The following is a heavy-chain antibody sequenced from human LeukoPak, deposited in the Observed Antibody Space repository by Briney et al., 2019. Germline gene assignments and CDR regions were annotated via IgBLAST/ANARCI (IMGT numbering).Heavy chain of an antibody. CDR3: AVISSVVRALTGES. Sequence: ASVKVSCKASGYNFTNYAIHWVRQAPGQRLEWIGWINAGNGNTKYSQKVQGRVTITRDTSASTAYMELSSLRSEDTAVYYCAVISSVVRALTGESWGQGTQVTVPS. CDR1: GYNFTNYA. D-gene: IGHD3-16*01. V-gene: IGHV1-3*01. CDR2: INAGNGNT. J-gene: IGHJ5*02.